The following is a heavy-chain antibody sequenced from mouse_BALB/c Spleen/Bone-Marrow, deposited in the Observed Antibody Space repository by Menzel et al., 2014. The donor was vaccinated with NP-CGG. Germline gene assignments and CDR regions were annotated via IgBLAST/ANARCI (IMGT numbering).Heavy chain of an antibody. Sequence: VQRVESGPGLVAPSQSLSITCTVSGFSLTSYGVHWVRQPPGKGLEWLGIIWAGGNTNYNSALMSRLSISKDSSKSQVFLKMNSLQTDDTAMYYCARELGAWFAYWGQGTLVTVSA. V-gene: IGHV2-9*02. CDR2: IWAGGNT. J-gene: IGHJ3*01. D-gene: IGHD4-1*01. CDR1: GFSLTSYG. CDR3: ARELGAWFAY.